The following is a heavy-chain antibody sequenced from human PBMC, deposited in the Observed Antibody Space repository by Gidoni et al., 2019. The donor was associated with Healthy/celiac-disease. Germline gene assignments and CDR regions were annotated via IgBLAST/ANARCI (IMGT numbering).Heavy chain of an antibody. CDR3: ARHAPTFGGVIVIPPFDY. V-gene: IGHV4-39*01. Sequence: QLQLQESGPGLVKPSETLSLTCTVSGGSISSSSYYWGWIRQPPGKGLEWIGSSYYSGSTYYNPSLKSRVTISVDTSKNQFSLKLSSVTAADTAVYYCARHAPTFGGVIVIPPFDYWGQGTLVTVSS. CDR1: GGSISSSSYY. CDR2: SYYSGST. J-gene: IGHJ4*02. D-gene: IGHD3-16*02.